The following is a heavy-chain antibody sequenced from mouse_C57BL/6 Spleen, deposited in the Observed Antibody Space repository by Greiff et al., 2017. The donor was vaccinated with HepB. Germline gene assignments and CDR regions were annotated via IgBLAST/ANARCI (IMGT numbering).Heavy chain of an antibody. CDR3: TTRYYGKNV. CDR2: IDPENGDT. CDR1: GFNIKDDY. V-gene: IGHV14-4*01. J-gene: IGHJ1*03. D-gene: IGHD1-1*01. Sequence: DVKLVESGAELVRPGASVKLSCTASGFNIKDDYMHWVKQRPEQGLEWIGWIDPENGDTEYASKFQGKATITADTSSNTAYLQLSSLTSEDTAVYYCTTRYYGKNVWGTGTTVTVSS.